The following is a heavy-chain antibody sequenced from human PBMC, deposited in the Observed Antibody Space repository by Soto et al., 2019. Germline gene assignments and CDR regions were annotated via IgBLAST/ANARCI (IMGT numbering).Heavy chain of an antibody. Sequence: SLRLSCVVSGFIFSEYQFNWVRQAPGKGLEWVAVIWYDGSNKYYADSVKGRFTISRDNSKNTLYLQMNSLRAEDTAVYYCAREPTTGNAFDIWGQGTMVT. CDR1: GFIFSEYQ. D-gene: IGHD4-17*01. CDR3: AREPTTGNAFDI. J-gene: IGHJ3*02. CDR2: IWYDGSNK. V-gene: IGHV3-33*08.